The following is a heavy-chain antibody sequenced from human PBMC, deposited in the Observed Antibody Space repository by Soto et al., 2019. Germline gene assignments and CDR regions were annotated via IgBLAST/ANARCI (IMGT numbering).Heavy chain of an antibody. CDR2: ISYDGSNK. J-gene: IGHJ6*03. CDR1: GFTVSSNY. V-gene: IGHV3-30*18. D-gene: IGHD6-13*01. CDR3: AKDSSSWLYYYYYMDV. Sequence: GGSLRLSCAASGFTVSSNYMSWVRQAPGKGLEWVAVISYDGSNKYYADSVKGRFTISRDNSKNTLYLQMNSLRAEDTAVYYCAKDSSSWLYYYYYMDVWGKGTTVTVSS.